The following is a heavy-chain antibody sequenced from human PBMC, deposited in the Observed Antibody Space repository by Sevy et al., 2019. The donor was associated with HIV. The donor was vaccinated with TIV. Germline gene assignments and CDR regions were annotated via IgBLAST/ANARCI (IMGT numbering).Heavy chain of an antibody. V-gene: IGHV3-48*02. Sequence: GSLRLSCAASGFTFSSYSMNWVRQAPGKGLEWVSYISSSSSTIYYADSVKGRFTISRDNAKNSLYLKMNSLRDEDTAVYYCARGRLRITMIVVVGGHAFDIWGQGTMVTVSS. D-gene: IGHD3-22*01. CDR3: ARGRLRITMIVVVGGHAFDI. CDR2: ISSSSSTI. CDR1: GFTFSSYS. J-gene: IGHJ3*02.